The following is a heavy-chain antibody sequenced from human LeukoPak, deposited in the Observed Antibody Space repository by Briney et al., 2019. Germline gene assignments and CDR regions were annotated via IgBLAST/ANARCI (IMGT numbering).Heavy chain of an antibody. J-gene: IGHJ4*02. Sequence: LRLSCAASGFTFSSYAMSWIRQHPGKGLEWIGYIYYSGSTYYNPSLKSRVTISVDTSKRQFSLKLNSVTAADTAVYYCARWSSLAAAKAFDYWGQGTLVTVSS. CDR3: ARWSSLAAAKAFDY. D-gene: IGHD6-13*01. V-gene: IGHV4-31*02. CDR2: IYYSGST. CDR1: GFTFSSYA.